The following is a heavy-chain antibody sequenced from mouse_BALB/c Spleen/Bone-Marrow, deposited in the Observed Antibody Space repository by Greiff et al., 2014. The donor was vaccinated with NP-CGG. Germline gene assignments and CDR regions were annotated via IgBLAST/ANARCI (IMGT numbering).Heavy chain of an antibody. Sequence: EVMLVESGGGLVQPGGSRKLSCAASGFTFSSFGMRWVRQAPEKGLEWVAYISSGSSTVYYADKVMGRFTISRDNPKNTLFLQMTSLRSEDTAMYYCARSGSSSGYFDYWGQGTTLTVSS. CDR1: GFTFSSFG. V-gene: IGHV5-17*02. D-gene: IGHD1-1*01. CDR2: ISSGSSTV. CDR3: ARSGSSSGYFDY. J-gene: IGHJ2*01.